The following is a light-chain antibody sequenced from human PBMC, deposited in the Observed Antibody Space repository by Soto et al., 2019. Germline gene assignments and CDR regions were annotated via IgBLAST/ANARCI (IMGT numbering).Light chain of an antibody. CDR2: DVS. CDR1: SSDVGGYNY. J-gene: IGLJ3*02. Sequence: QSVLTQPASVSGSPGQSITICCTGTSSDVGGYNYVSWYQQHPAKAPKLMIYDVSDRPSGVSNRFSGSKSGNTASLTISGLQAGDEADYYCASYTSSTRVFGAGTKLTVL. V-gene: IGLV2-14*01. CDR3: ASYTSSTRV.